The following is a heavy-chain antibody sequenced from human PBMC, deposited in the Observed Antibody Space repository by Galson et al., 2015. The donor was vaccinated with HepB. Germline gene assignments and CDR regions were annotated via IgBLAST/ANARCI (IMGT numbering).Heavy chain of an antibody. CDR2: ISPYTRKT. J-gene: IGHJ5*02. CDR3: ARGALVVGAAATQNNWFDP. Sequence: SVKVSCKVSGYTFSSYSITWVRQAPGQGLEWMGWISPYTRKTNFAQKFQGRVTMTTDTSTSAAYMELRRLRSDDTAIYYCARGALVVGAAATQNNWFDPWGQGTLVTVSS. CDR1: GYTFSSYS. V-gene: IGHV1-18*01. D-gene: IGHD2-15*01.